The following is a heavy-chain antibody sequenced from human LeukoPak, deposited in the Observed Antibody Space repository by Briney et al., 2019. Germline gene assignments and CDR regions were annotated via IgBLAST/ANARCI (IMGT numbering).Heavy chain of an antibody. CDR1: GYTFTGCY. D-gene: IGHD6-13*01. CDR3: ARGIAAAGPGDY. CDR2: INPKSGGT. J-gene: IGHJ4*02. Sequence: ASVKVSCKASGYTFTGCYMHWVRQAPGQILQWMGWINPKSGGTKYAQKFQGRVTMTRDTSISTAYMEVSRLRSDDTAVYYCARGIAAAGPGDYWGQGTLVTVSS. V-gene: IGHV1-2*02.